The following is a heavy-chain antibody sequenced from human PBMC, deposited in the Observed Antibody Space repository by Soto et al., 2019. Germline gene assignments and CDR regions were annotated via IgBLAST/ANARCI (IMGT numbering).Heavy chain of an antibody. D-gene: IGHD3-22*01. V-gene: IGHV3-30-3*01. CDR1: GFTFNTHG. CDR2: ISYVGSNK. J-gene: IGHJ4*02. CDR3: AKELYDSSGYYIFDY. Sequence: GGSLRLSCAASGFTFNTHGMHWVRQAPGKGLEWVAVISYVGSNKYYADSVKGRFTISRDNSKNTLYLQMNSLRAEDTAVYYCAKELYDSSGYYIFDYWGQGTLVTVSS.